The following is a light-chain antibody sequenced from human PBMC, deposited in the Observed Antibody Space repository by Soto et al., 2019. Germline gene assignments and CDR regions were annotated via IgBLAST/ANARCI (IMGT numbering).Light chain of an antibody. CDR2: DVT. V-gene: IGLV2-11*01. CDR3: SSYAGSYTLL. J-gene: IGLJ2*01. Sequence: QSALTQPRSVAGSPGQSVTISCTGTSSDVGGYNYVSWYQQHPGKAPKLMIYDVTKRPSGVPDRLSGSKSGNTASLTISGLQAEDEADYYCSSYAGSYTLLFGGGTKLTVL. CDR1: SSDVGGYNY.